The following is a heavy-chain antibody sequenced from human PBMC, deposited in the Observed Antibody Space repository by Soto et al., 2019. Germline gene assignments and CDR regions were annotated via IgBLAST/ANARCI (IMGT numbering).Heavy chain of an antibody. Sequence: ASVKVSCKASGYTFTSYGISWVRQAPGQGLEWMGWISAYNGNTNYAQKLQGRVTMTTDTPTSTAYMELRSLRSDDTAVYYCAGHLYSSSSDYYYGMDVWGQGTTVTVSS. CDR2: ISAYNGNT. J-gene: IGHJ6*02. D-gene: IGHD6-6*01. CDR1: GYTFTSYG. CDR3: AGHLYSSSSDYYYGMDV. V-gene: IGHV1-18*01.